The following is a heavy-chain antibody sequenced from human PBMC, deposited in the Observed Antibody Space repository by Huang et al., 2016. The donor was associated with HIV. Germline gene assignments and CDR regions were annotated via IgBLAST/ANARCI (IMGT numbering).Heavy chain of an antibody. CDR2: VDFLRNT. CDR3: AREVRSVDTDRPDGYYYRGLDV. CDR1: GTSMTSSTFY. Sequence: QLRESGPGLVTPSETLSLTCSASGTSMTSSTFYLGWFRQPPGRGLEWIGSVDFLRNTSYNPSLKSRVTISIDTANKQYSMRLTSVTAADTAVYFCAREVRSVDTDRPDGYYYRGLDVWGQGTTVIVSS. V-gene: IGHV4-39*02. D-gene: IGHD2-2*03. J-gene: IGHJ6*02.